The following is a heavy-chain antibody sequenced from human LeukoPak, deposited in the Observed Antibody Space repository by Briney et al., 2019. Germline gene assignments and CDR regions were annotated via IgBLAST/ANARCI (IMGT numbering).Heavy chain of an antibody. D-gene: IGHD5-18*01. CDR3: ARDPGFSYGLDY. V-gene: IGHV3-66*02. CDR2: IYSDGIT. Sequence: GGSLRLSCAASGFTVSDHYMSWVRQAPGKGLEWVSIIYSDGITHYADSMKGRFTISRDNSKNTVYLQMNSLRPEDTAIYYCARDPGFSYGLDYWGQGTLVTVSS. J-gene: IGHJ4*02. CDR1: GFTVSDHY.